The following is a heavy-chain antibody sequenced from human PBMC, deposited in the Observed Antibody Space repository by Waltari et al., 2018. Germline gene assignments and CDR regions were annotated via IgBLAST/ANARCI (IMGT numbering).Heavy chain of an antibody. Sequence: EVQLVESGGGLVQQCRSLRLSCSASGCTVDAHSMHWVRQAPGKGLEWVSGISWNSGSIGYADSVKGRFTISRDNAKNSLYLQMNSLRAEDTALYYCNAEYSDYWGQGTLVTVS. CDR3: NAEYSDY. CDR1: GCTVDAHS. D-gene: IGHD2-2*01. CDR2: ISWNSGSI. J-gene: IGHJ4*02. V-gene: IGHV3-9*01.